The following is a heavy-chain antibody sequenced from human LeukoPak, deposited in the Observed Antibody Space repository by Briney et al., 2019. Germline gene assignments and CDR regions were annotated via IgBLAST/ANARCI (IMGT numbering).Heavy chain of an antibody. J-gene: IGHJ4*02. D-gene: IGHD3-10*01. CDR1: GFPFSSYS. V-gene: IGHV3-7*03. CDR3: AKAPRRFRGIIITPLYYFDY. Sequence: GGSLRLSCAASGFPFSSYSMTWVRQAPGKGLEWVANIQPDGTTKFYVDSVKGRFTISRDNALNSLYLQMNSLRAEDTAVYYCAKAPRRFRGIIITPLYYFDYWGQGTLVTVSS. CDR2: IQPDGTTK.